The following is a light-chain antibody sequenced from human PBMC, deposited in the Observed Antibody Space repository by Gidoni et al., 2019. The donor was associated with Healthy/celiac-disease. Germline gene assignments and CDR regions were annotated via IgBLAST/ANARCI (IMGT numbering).Light chain of an antibody. CDR1: QSVSSSY. CDR3: QQYYNLPLT. CDR2: GAS. J-gene: IGKJ1*01. Sequence: PGERVTLSCRASQSVSSSYLTWYQQKPGQAPRLLIYGASTRATGIPARFSGSGSGTDFTLTISSLQPEDFAVYYCQQYYNLPLTFGQGTKVEIK. V-gene: IGKV3D-7*01.